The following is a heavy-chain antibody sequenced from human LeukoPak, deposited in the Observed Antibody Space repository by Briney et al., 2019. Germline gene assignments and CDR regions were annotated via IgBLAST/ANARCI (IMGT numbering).Heavy chain of an antibody. J-gene: IGHJ6*04. Sequence: ASVNVSCKASGYTITGYYLHWVRQAPGQGLEWMVWINPNSGGTNYAQKFQGRVTMTRDTSISTAYMELSKLRSDDTAVYYCARDHVWFGTPQAIHVRGKGPTVTISS. D-gene: IGHD3-10*01. CDR2: INPNSGGT. V-gene: IGHV1-2*02. CDR1: GYTITGYY. CDR3: ARDHVWFGTPQAIHV.